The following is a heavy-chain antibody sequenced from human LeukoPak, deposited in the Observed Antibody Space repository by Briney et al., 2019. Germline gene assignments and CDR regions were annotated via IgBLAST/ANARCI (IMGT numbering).Heavy chain of an antibody. Sequence: SETLSLTCTVSGGSISSSSYYWAWIRQPPGKGLEWVRSIFYSGSTYYNPSLKSRVTISVDTSKNQFSLKLSSVTAADTAVYYCARLGDWNLLHDYYFDYWGQGTLVTVSS. D-gene: IGHD2-21*02. J-gene: IGHJ4*02. V-gene: IGHV4-39*07. CDR2: IFYSGST. CDR3: ARLGDWNLLHDYYFDY. CDR1: GGSISSSSYY.